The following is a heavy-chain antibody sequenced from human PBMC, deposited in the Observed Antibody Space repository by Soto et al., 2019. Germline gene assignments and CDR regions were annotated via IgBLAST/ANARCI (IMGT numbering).Heavy chain of an antibody. D-gene: IGHD2-15*01. CDR2: VHYTAST. CDR1: EGSINWSPDY. Sequence: SETLPLTCTVSEGSINWSPDYWGWLRQPPGKEPQWIASVHYTASTYYNPSLKSRVTISVDTSKNQFSLNLRSVTAADTAIYYCGRATPGYPGRAFHIWGQGKMVTVSS. J-gene: IGHJ3*02. CDR3: GRATPGYPGRAFHI. V-gene: IGHV4-39*02.